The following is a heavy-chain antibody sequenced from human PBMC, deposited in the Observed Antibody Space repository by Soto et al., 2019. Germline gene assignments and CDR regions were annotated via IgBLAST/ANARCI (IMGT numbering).Heavy chain of an antibody. CDR2: IYSSGTT. J-gene: IGHJ4*02. CDR1: GASISTSY. V-gene: IGHV4-59*01. CDR3: GRAIGGAYGAFDS. D-gene: IGHD4-17*01. Sequence: SETLSLTCTVSGASISTSYWSWIRLPPGKGLEWIGYIYSSGTTKYNPSLKSRVTISIDTSENQFSLKLSSVTAADTAIYYCGRAIGGAYGAFDSCGQGTLVTVYS.